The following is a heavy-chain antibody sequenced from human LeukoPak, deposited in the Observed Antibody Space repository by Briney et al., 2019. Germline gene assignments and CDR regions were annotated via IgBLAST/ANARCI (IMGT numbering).Heavy chain of an antibody. Sequence: GGSLRLSCAASGFTFSSYAMSWVRQAPGTGLEWVSVIVGSGGNAYYADSMKGRFTISRDNAKNSLYLQMNSLRAEDTAVYYCARGGTTVTHFDYWGQGTLVTVSS. CDR3: ARGGTTVTHFDY. CDR1: GFTFSSYA. D-gene: IGHD4-17*01. CDR2: IVGSGGNA. V-gene: IGHV3-23*01. J-gene: IGHJ4*02.